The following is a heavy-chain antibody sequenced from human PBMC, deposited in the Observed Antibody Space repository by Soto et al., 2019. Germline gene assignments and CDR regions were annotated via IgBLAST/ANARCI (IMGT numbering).Heavy chain of an antibody. CDR1: GFTFSSYG. Sequence: GGSLRLSCAASGFTFSSYGMHWVRQAPGKGLEWVAVIWYDGSNKYYADSVKGRFTISRDNSKNTLYLQMNSLRAEDTAVYYCARDQYPHSYGDLDYWGQGTLVTVSS. V-gene: IGHV3-33*01. CDR3: ARDQYPHSYGDLDY. J-gene: IGHJ4*02. CDR2: IWYDGSNK. D-gene: IGHD4-17*01.